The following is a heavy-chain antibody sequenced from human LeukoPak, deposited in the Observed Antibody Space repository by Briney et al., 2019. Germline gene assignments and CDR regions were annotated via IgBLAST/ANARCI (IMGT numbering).Heavy chain of an antibody. Sequence: HSGGSLRLSCAASGFTFGDYSMHWVRQPPGKGLEWVSLIDWDGSNTFYADSVKGRFTISRDNSKNSLYLQMDSLRTEDTAFYYCAKEGGTIWFDPWGQGTLVTVSS. CDR3: AKEGGTIWFDP. CDR1: GFTFGDYS. V-gene: IGHV3-43*01. J-gene: IGHJ5*02. D-gene: IGHD3-10*01. CDR2: IDWDGSNT.